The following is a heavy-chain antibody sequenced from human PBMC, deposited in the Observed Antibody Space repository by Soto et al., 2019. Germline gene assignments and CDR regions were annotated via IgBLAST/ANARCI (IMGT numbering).Heavy chain of an antibody. CDR3: ARGAAAGTDDYYGMDV. V-gene: IGHV4-59*01. Sequence: QVQLQESGPGLVKPSETLSLTCTVSGGSISTYYWSWIRQPPGKGLEWIGYIYYSGSTKCHPSLKIRVTRSVDTSKNQFSLKRSSVTAADTAVYYCARGAAAGTDDYYGMDVWGQGTTVTVSS. CDR1: GGSISTYY. J-gene: IGHJ6*02. D-gene: IGHD6-13*01. CDR2: IYYSGST.